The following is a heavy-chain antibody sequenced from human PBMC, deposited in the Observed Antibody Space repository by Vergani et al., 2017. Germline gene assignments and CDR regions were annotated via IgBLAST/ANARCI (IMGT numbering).Heavy chain of an antibody. V-gene: IGHV3-15*01. D-gene: IGHD7-27*01. Sequence: EVQLVESGGGLVKPGGSLRLSCAASGFSFSIAWMTWVRQGPGKGLEWVCRIKSQIDGGTTDYAAPVKGRFTISRDDSTYMLYLHMNSLKTEDTAVYYCTTLSPNWAHWWGQGPLVNVSS. J-gene: IGHJ4*02. CDR3: TTLSPNWAHW. CDR2: IKSQIDGGTT. CDR1: GFSFSIAW.